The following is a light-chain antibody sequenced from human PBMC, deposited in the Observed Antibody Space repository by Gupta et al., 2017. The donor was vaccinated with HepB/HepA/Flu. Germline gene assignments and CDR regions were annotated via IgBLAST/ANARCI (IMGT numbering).Light chain of an antibody. CDR2: AKN. V-gene: IGLV3-19*01. J-gene: IGLJ2*01. CDR3: NSRDSSGNHLEL. CDR1: SLRNYY. Sequence: SSELTQDPAVSVALGQTVRITCQGDSLRNYYANWYQQKPGQAPVLVLYAKNNRPSGIPDRFSGSSSGNTASLTITGAQAEDEADYYCNSRDSSGNHLELFGGGTKLTVL.